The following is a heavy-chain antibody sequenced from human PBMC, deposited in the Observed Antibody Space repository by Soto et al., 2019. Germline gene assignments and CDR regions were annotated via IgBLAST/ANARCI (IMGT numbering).Heavy chain of an antibody. CDR3: AKDMTPSESYGFDY. V-gene: IGHV3-43*01. J-gene: IGHJ4*02. CDR1: GITFEDYT. CDR2: ISWDGGST. Sequence: GGPLRLSCEASGITFEDYTMQWVRQAPGKGLEWVSLISWDGGSTYYADSVKGRFTISRDNSKNSLYLQMNNLRTEDTALYYCAKDMTPSESYGFDYWGQGTLVTVSS. D-gene: IGHD5-18*01.